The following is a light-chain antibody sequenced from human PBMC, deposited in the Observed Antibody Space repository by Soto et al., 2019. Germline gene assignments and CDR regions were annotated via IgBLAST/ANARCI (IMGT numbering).Light chain of an antibody. J-gene: IGKJ1*01. V-gene: IGKV3-20*01. CDR3: HQYGSSPT. Sequence: ENVLTPSPGTLSLSPEERATLSCRSSQSSSSSYLAWYQQKPGQAPRLLIYGASSRATGIPDRFSGSGSGTDFTLTISRLEPEDFAVYYCHQYGSSPTFGQGTKVDIK. CDR1: QSSSSSY. CDR2: GAS.